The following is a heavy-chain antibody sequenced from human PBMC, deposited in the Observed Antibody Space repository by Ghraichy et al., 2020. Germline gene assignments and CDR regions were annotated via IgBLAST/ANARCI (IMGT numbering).Heavy chain of an antibody. J-gene: IGHJ4*02. CDR2: IKQDGSEK. V-gene: IGHV3-7*03. CDR1: GFTFSNYW. CDR3: AGSSGLYCDY. D-gene: IGHD6-19*01. Sequence: GGSLRLSCAASGFTFSNYWMSWVRQGPGKGPEWVAKIKQDGSEKYYVDSVKGRFTISRDNAKNSLYLQMNSLRAEDTAMYYCAGSSGLYCDYWGQGTLVTVSS.